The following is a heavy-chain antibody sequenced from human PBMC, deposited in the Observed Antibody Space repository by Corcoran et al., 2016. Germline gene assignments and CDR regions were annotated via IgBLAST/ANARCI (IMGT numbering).Heavy chain of an antibody. CDR1: GYSFTSYW. CDR2: IYPGDSDT. V-gene: IGHV5-51*01. D-gene: IGHD4-17*01. Sequence: EVQLVQSGAEVKKPGESLKISCKGSGYSFTSYWIGWVRQMPGKGLEWMGIIYPGDSDTRYSPSFQGQVTISADKSISTACLQWSSLKASDTAKNYWERLEGRKATAVTTWGYYYYGMDVWGQGTTVTVSS. CDR3: ERLEGRKATAVTTWGYYYYGMDV. J-gene: IGHJ6*02.